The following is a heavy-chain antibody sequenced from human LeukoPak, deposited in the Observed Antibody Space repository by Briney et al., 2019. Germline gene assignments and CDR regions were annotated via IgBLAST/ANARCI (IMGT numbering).Heavy chain of an antibody. CDR1: VYTFSVSY. V-gene: IGHV1-2*02. CDR2: INPTSGVT. CDR3: ARDMYSGTYGH. J-gene: IGHJ4*02. D-gene: IGHD1-26*01. Sequence: ASVTVSFKASVYTFSVSYMHWVRQAPGQGVEWMGWINPTSGVTKYAEKFQGRVTMTRDTSINTAYMEMSGLRSDDTAVYYCARDMYSGTYGHWGQGTLVTVSS.